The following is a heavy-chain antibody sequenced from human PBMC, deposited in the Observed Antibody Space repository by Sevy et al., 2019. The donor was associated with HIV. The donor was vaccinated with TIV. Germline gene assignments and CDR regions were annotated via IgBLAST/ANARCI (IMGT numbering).Heavy chain of an antibody. CDR1: GFSFDSYG. D-gene: IGHD3-22*01. CDR3: AKGGGGHYDPDEIGYYFYYYNMDV. Sequence: GGSLRLSCAVSGFSFDSYGMTWVRQAPGKGLEWVSGISGSGTRTYYADSVKGRFIISRDNSKNKLYLQMNSLRSEDMAIYYCAKGGGGHYDPDEIGYYFYYYNMDVWGKGTTVTVSS. V-gene: IGHV3-23*01. J-gene: IGHJ6*03. CDR2: ISGSGTRT.